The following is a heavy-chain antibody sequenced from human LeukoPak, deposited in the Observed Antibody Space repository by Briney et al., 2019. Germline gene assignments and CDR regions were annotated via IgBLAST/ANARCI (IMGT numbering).Heavy chain of an antibody. CDR1: GGTFSSYA. CDR3: ARGRITMIDNWFDP. J-gene: IGHJ5*02. D-gene: IGHD3-22*01. V-gene: IGHV1-69*04. Sequence: SVKVSCKASGGTFSSYAISWVRQAPGQGLEWMGRIIPILGIANYAQKFQGRVTITADKSTSTAYMELSSLRSEDTAVYYCARGRITMIDNWFDPWGQGTLVTVSS. CDR2: IIPILGIA.